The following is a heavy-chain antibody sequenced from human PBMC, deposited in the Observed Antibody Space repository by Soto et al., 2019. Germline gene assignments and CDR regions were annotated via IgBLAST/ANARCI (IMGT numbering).Heavy chain of an antibody. V-gene: IGHV4-59*01. D-gene: IGHD3-22*01. CDR3: ARGQDDSSGYHDAFDI. CDR1: GGSISSYY. CDR2: IYYSGST. Sequence: TSETLSLTCTVSGGSISSYYWSWIRQPPGKGLEWIGYIYYSGSTNYNPSLKSRVTISVDTSKNQFSLKLSSVTAADTAVYYCARGQDDSSGYHDAFDIWGQGTMVTVSS. J-gene: IGHJ3*02.